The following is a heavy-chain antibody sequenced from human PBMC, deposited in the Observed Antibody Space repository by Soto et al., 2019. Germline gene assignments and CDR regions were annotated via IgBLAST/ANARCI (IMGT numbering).Heavy chain of an antibody. V-gene: IGHV4-34*01. CDR3: AREEELPYYYYGMDV. J-gene: IGHJ6*02. Sequence: LSLTCAVYGGSFSGYYWSWIRQPPGKGLEWIGEINHSGSTNYNPSLKSRVTISVDTSKNQFSLKLSSVTAADTAVYYCAREEELPYYYYGMDVWGQGTTVTVSS. CDR2: INHSGST. CDR1: GGSFSGYY. D-gene: IGHD1-7*01.